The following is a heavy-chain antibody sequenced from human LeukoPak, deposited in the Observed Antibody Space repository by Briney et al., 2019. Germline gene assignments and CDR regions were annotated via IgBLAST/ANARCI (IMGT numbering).Heavy chain of an antibody. CDR3: ARTAIHVHSGSYFDS. J-gene: IGHJ4*02. Sequence: PSETLSLTCTVSGDSITSHDYWSWIRQPAGQGLEWIWRIYSTGSTNYNPSLKSPVTMFVDTSKNAFSLKLSSVTAADTGVYYCARTAIHVHSGSYFDSWGQGTLVAVSS. V-gene: IGHV4-4*07. CDR2: IYSTGST. D-gene: IGHD1-26*01. CDR1: GDSITSHDY.